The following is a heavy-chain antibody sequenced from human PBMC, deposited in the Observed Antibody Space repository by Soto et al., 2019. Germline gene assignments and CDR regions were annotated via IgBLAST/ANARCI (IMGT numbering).Heavy chain of an antibody. CDR1: GYSIGSYNW. V-gene: IGHV4-28*01. J-gene: IGHJ4*02. Sequence: PSETLSLTCAVPGYSIGSYNWWGWIRQPPGKGLEWIGYIYYTGTTYYNKSLKSRVTMSVDTAKDQFSLKLYSVTAADTAVYYCARTSRLETGPLDYWGQGTLVTVSS. D-gene: IGHD3-9*01. CDR3: ARTSRLETGPLDY. CDR2: IYYTGTT.